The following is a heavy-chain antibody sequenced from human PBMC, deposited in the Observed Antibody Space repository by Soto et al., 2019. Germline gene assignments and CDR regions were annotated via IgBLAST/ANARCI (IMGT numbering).Heavy chain of an antibody. D-gene: IGHD5-18*01. CDR3: AKEGARIQLGPSIHDY. CDR1: GFTFSRYA. J-gene: IGHJ4*02. V-gene: IGHV3-23*01. Sequence: EVQLLESGGGLVQPGGSLRLSCAASGFTFSRYAMSWVRQAPGKGLEWVSSITSSGGSTYYADCVKGRFTVSRDNSKNTLFLQMNSLKVDDTAVYYCAKEGARIQLGPSIHDYWGQGTLVTVSS. CDR2: ITSSGGST.